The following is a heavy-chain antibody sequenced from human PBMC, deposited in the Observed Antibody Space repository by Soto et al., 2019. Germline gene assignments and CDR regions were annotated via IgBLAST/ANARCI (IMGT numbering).Heavy chain of an antibody. V-gene: IGHV3-30-3*01. Sequence: PGGSLRLSCAASGFTFSSYAMHWVRQAPGKGLEWVAVISYDGSNKYYADSVKGRFTISRDNSKNTLYLQMNSLRAEDTAVYYCARDLDYSHRYYYYGMDVWGQGTTVTVSS. CDR3: ARDLDYSHRYYYYGMDV. CDR2: ISYDGSNK. J-gene: IGHJ6*02. D-gene: IGHD2-15*01. CDR1: GFTFSSYA.